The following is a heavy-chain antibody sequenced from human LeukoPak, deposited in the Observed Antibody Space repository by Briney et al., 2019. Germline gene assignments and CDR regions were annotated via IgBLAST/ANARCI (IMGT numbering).Heavy chain of an antibody. CDR2: IYYSGST. J-gene: IGHJ4*02. D-gene: IGHD2-8*02. CDR3: ARGGWLMLSRYYFDY. Sequence: SETLSLTCTVSGGSISSYYWSWIRQPPGKGLEWIGYIYYSGSTNYNPSLKSRVTISVDTSKNQFSLKLSSVTAADTAVYYCARGGWLMLSRYYFDYWGQGTLVTVSS. CDR1: GGSISSYY. V-gene: IGHV4-59*01.